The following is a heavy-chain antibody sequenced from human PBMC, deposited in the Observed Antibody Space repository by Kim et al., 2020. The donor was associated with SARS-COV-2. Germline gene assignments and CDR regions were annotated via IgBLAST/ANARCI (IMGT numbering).Heavy chain of an antibody. CDR3: ARRTVAGTWGDDAFDI. CDR2: IYYSGST. Sequence: SETLSLTCTVSGGSISSSSYYWGWIRQPPGKGLEWIGSIYYSGSTYYNPSLKSRVTISVDTSKNQFSLKLSSVTAADTAVYYCARRTVAGTWGDDAFDIWGQGTMVTVSS. CDR1: GGSISSSSYY. J-gene: IGHJ3*02. D-gene: IGHD6-13*01. V-gene: IGHV4-39*01.